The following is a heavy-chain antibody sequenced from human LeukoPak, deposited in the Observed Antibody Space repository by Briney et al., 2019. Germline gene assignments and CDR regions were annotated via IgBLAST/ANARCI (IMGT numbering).Heavy chain of an antibody. D-gene: IGHD3-22*01. CDR1: GGSISSYY. Sequence: SETLSLTCTVSGGSISSYYWSWIRQPPGKGLEWIGYIYYSGSTNYNPSLKSRVTISVDTSKNQFSLKLSSVTAADTAVYYCARDYDSSGYYGYFDYWGQGTLVTVSS. CDR3: ARDYDSSGYYGYFDY. V-gene: IGHV4-59*01. J-gene: IGHJ4*02. CDR2: IYYSGST.